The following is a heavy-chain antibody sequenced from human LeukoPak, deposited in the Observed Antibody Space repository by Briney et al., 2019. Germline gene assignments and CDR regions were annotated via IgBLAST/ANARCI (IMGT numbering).Heavy chain of an antibody. D-gene: IGHD2-15*01. Sequence: GGSLRLSCAASGFTFSSCAMHWVRQAPGKGLEWVAVISYDGSNKYYADSVKGRFTISRDNSKNTLYPQMNSLRAEDTAVYYCARARFPYCSGGSCYNWFDPWGQGTLVTVSS. CDR3: ARARFPYCSGGSCYNWFDP. CDR2: ISYDGSNK. CDR1: GFTFSSCA. J-gene: IGHJ5*02. V-gene: IGHV3-30-3*01.